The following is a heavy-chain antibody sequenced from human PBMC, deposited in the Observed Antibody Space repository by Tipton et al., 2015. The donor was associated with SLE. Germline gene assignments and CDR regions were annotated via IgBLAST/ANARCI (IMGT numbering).Heavy chain of an antibody. D-gene: IGHD5-12*01. CDR2: IHYSGNT. CDR3: ATSRGLDAFDI. Sequence: TLSLTCIVSGGSISGHYWNWVRQPPGKGLEWIGNIHYSGNTKYNPSLRSRVTISVGTPKNQFSLKLTSVTAADTAIYYCATSRGLDAFDIWGQGTMVTVSS. V-gene: IGHV4-59*08. CDR1: GGSISGHY. J-gene: IGHJ3*02.